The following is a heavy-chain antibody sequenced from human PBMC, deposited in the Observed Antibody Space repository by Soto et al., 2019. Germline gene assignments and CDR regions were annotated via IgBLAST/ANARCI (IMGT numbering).Heavy chain of an antibody. V-gene: IGHV3-30*18. J-gene: IGHJ4*02. D-gene: IGHD1-26*01. Sequence: QPGGSLRLSCRVSGFTFNNSGMHWVRQAPGKGLEWVALISYDGGNEKYTESVKDRFTISRDDSHNVAYLQMSSLRTEDTAMYYCAKDRYSGTYPTDFDYWGQGSLVTVSS. CDR3: AKDRYSGTYPTDFDY. CDR2: ISYDGGNE. CDR1: GFTFNNSG.